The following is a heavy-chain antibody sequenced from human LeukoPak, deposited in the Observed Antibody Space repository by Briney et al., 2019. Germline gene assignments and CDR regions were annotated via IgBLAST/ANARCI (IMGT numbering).Heavy chain of an antibody. Sequence: SVKVSCKASGGTFSSYAISWVRQAPGQGRGWMGRIIPIFGIANYAQKFQGRVTITADKSTSTAYMELSSLRSEDTAVYYCARERYPILDYYYYGMDVWGQGTTVTVSS. CDR1: GGTFSSYA. D-gene: IGHD1-14*01. CDR2: IIPIFGIA. J-gene: IGHJ6*02. CDR3: ARERYPILDYYYYGMDV. V-gene: IGHV1-69*04.